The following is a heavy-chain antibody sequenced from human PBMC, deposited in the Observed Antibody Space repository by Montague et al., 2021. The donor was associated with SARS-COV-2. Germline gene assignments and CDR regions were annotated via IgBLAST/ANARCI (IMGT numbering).Heavy chain of an antibody. D-gene: IGHD3-22*01. CDR1: GVTFTNFG. J-gene: IGHJ3*02. V-gene: IGHV1-69*06. CDR2: FIPVFRSG. Sequence: SVKVSCKASGVTFTNFGINWVRQAPGQGLEWVGGFIPVFRSGHYSQKFQGRVTITADKSTDTFYMEMSSLRYEDTAVYYCARGVYYDGGAQYDVEDGGFDIWGQGTLVAVSS. CDR3: ARGVYYDGGAQYDVEDGGFDI.